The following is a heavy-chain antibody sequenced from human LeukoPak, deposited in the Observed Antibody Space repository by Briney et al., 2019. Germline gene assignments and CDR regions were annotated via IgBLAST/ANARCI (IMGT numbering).Heavy chain of an antibody. J-gene: IGHJ4*02. D-gene: IGHD1-26*01. CDR3: ARNPSKWEPFDY. V-gene: IGHV3-7*01. CDR1: GFTFSNYW. Sequence: GGSLRLSCAASGFTFSNYWMSWVRQAPGKGLEWVANIKKDGSEKYYVDSVKGRFSISRDNAKNSLYLQMNGLRADDTADYYCARNPSKWEPFDYWGQGALVAVSS. CDR2: IKKDGSEK.